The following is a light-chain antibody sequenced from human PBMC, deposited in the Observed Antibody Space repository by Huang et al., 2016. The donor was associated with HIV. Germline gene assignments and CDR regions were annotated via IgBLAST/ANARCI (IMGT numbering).Light chain of an antibody. CDR1: QNISR. J-gene: IGKJ1*01. Sequence: EIVMMQSPATLSVSPGERAILSCRASQNISRLAWYQQKSGQTPRLLIYDASSRATGIPARFSGSGSGTEFTLTVSSLQSEDFALYYCQQYDDWPPWTFGPGTQVDIK. CDR2: DAS. V-gene: IGKV3-15*01. CDR3: QQYDDWPPWT.